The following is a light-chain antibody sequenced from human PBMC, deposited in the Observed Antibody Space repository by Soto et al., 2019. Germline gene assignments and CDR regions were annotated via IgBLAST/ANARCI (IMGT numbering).Light chain of an antibody. CDR3: LQHYSYPSP. J-gene: IGKJ2*01. V-gene: IGKV1-17*02. CDR1: QDIRNE. CDR2: AAS. Sequence: DIQMTQSPSSLSASVGDRVAITCRASQDIRNEVGWYQQKSGEAPKRMIFAASTLQRGVPPMLRGSGSGTEFTLTITDLQPEDFANYYCLQHYSYPSPFGKGTKLEI.